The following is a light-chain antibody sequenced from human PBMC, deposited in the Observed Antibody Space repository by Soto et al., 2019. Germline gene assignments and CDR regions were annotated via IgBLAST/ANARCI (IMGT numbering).Light chain of an antibody. CDR2: GAS. Sequence: EIGWTQSPGTLSLPPGERATLSCRASQSVSSSSLAWYQQKPGQAPRLLIYGASSRATGIPDRFSGSGSGTDFTLTISRLEPEDFAVYYCQRFAGSPTFGQGTRLEI. J-gene: IGKJ5*01. CDR1: QSVSSSS. V-gene: IGKV3-20*01. CDR3: QRFAGSPT.